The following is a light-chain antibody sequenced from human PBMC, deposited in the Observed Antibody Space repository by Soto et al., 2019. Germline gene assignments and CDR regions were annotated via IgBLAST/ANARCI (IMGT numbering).Light chain of an antibody. CDR3: QQSYTSPVT. CDR2: AAS. V-gene: IGKV1-39*01. J-gene: IGKJ4*01. CDR1: QSISSY. Sequence: DIQMTQSPSSLSASVGDRGTITCRASQSISSYLNWYQQKPGKAPKLLIFAASSLQSGVPSRFSGGGSGTNFTLTISSLQPEDFGTYYCQQSYTSPVTFGGGTKVDIK.